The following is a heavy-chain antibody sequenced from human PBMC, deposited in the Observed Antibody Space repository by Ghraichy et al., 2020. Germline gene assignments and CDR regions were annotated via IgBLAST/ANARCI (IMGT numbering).Heavy chain of an antibody. D-gene: IGHD3-3*01. CDR2: MNPNSGNT. V-gene: IGHV1-8*01. J-gene: IGHJ6*02. Sequence: ASVKVSYKASGYTFTSYDINWVRQATGQGLEWMGWMNPNSGNTGYAQKFQGRVTMTRNTSISTADMELGSLRTEDTAVYYWSRYYHREYYDFWRGYLLLSYYYYGMGVWGQGTTVTVSS. CDR1: GYTFTSYD. CDR3: SRYYHREYYDFWRGYLLLSYYYYGMGV.